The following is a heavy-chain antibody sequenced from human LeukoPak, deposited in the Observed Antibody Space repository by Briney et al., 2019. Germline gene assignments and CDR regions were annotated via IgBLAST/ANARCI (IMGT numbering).Heavy chain of an antibody. Sequence: GASVKVSCKASGGTFSSYAISWVRQAPGQGLEWMGRIIPILGIANYAQKFQGRVTITADKSTSTAYMELSSLRSEDTAVYYCARDTQDTAQDYWGQGTLVTVSS. CDR1: GGTFSSYA. V-gene: IGHV1-69*04. J-gene: IGHJ4*02. D-gene: IGHD5-18*01. CDR3: ARDTQDTAQDY. CDR2: IIPILGIA.